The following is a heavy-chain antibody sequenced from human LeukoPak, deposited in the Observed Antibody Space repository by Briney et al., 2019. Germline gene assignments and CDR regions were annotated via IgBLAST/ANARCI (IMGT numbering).Heavy chain of an antibody. Sequence: GGSLRLSCAASGFIFSSYAMSWVRQAPGKGLEWVSAISGSGESTYYADSVKGRFTISRDNSKNMLYLQMNSLRAEDTAVYYCAKDLSGSYDYWGQGTLVTVSS. J-gene: IGHJ4*02. V-gene: IGHV3-23*01. CDR2: ISGSGEST. D-gene: IGHD1-26*01. CDR1: GFIFSSYA. CDR3: AKDLSGSYDY.